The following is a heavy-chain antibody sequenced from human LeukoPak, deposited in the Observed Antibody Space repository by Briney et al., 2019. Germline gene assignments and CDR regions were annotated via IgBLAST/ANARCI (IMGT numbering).Heavy chain of an antibody. Sequence: GGSLRLSCAASGFTFSSYAMNWVRQAPGKGLEWVANIKQDGSDKYYVDSVKGRFTISRDNAKNSLYLQMNSLRAEDTAVYYCAREPYYYDSSGHDYWGQGTLVTVSS. CDR1: GFTFSSYA. D-gene: IGHD3-22*01. J-gene: IGHJ4*02. V-gene: IGHV3-7*01. CDR2: IKQDGSDK. CDR3: AREPYYYDSSGHDY.